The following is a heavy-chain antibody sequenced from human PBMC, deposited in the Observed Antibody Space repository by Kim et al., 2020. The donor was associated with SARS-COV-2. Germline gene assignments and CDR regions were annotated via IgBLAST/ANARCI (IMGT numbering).Heavy chain of an antibody. J-gene: IGHJ6*02. CDR2: T. V-gene: IGHV1-18*01. D-gene: IGHD5-18*01. CDR3: ARLHVYYGMDV. Sequence: TNYEQKLQGRVTMTTDTSTSTAYMELRSLRSDDTAVYYCARLHVYYGMDVWGQGTTVTVSS.